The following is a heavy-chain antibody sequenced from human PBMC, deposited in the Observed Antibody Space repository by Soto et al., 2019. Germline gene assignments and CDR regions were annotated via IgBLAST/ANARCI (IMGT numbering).Heavy chain of an antibody. D-gene: IGHD3-10*01. CDR1: GYTFTNYD. J-gene: IGHJ5*02. CDR3: ARVGPIPMVRDRGGFAP. V-gene: IGHV1-18*01. Sequence: QVQLVQSGAEVKKPGASVKVSCKASGYTFTNYDITWVRHAPGQGLDWMGWITAYYGNTDYAQKFQGRVTMTTDTSTSTGYMELRSLKSDDTAVYYCARVGPIPMVRDRGGFAPWCQGTLVTVYS. CDR2: ITAYYGNT.